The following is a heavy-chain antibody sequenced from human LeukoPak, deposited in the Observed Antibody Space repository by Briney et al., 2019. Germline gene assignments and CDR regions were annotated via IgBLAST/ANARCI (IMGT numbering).Heavy chain of an antibody. J-gene: IGHJ4*02. Sequence: PSQTLSLTCAVYGGSFSGYYWSWIRQPPGKGLEWIGEINHSGSTNYNPSLKSRVTISVDPSKNQFSLQLSSVTAADTAVYYCAREGGYSGYDRSYFDYWRQGTLVRVSS. CDR3: AREGGYSGYDRSYFDY. CDR1: GGSFSGYY. V-gene: IGHV4-34*01. CDR2: INHSGST. D-gene: IGHD5-12*01.